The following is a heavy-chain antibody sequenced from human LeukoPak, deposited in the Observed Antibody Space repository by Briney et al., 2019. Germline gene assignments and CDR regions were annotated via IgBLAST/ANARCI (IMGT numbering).Heavy chain of an antibody. Sequence: PSETLFLTCAVSGGSISSSNWWSWVRQPPGKGLEWIGEIYHSGSTNYNPSLKSRVTISVDKSKNQFSLKLSSVTAADTAVYYCAKASVGARFFDPWGQGTLVTVSS. CDR1: GGSISSSNW. V-gene: IGHV4-4*02. CDR3: AKASVGARFFDP. CDR2: IYHSGST. J-gene: IGHJ5*02. D-gene: IGHD1-26*01.